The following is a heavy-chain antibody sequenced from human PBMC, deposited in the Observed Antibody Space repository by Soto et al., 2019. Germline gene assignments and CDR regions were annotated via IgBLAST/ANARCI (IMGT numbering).Heavy chain of an antibody. J-gene: IGHJ6*02. V-gene: IGHV4-34*01. Sequence: PSETLSLSCAVYGGSFRGYYWSWIRPPPGKGLEWIGEINHSGSTNYNPSFKSRLTMAVDTTKNQFSLQLTSVTAADTAVYFCAREDDGGDRDYYGLDVWGQGTTVTVSS. CDR1: GGSFRGYY. CDR2: INHSGST. D-gene: IGHD2-21*02. CDR3: AREDDGGDRDYYGLDV.